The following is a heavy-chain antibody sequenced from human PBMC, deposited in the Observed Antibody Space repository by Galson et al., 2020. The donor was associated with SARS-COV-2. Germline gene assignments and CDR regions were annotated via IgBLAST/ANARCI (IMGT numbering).Heavy chain of an antibody. D-gene: IGHD2-15*01. CDR3: ARDVILGYCSGGSCGAGFGY. J-gene: IGHJ4*02. V-gene: IGHV1-2*04. Sequence: ASVKVSCKASGYTFTGYYMHWVRQAPGQGLEWMGWINPNSGGTNYAQKFQGWVTMTRDTSISTAYMELSRLRSDDTAVYYCARDVILGYCSGGSCGAGFGYWGQGALVTVSS. CDR2: INPNSGGT. CDR1: GYTFTGYY.